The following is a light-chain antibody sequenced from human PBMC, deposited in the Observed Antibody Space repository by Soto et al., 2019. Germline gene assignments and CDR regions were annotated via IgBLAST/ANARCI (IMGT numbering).Light chain of an antibody. V-gene: IGLV2-23*01. Sequence: QSALAQPASVSGSPGQSITISCTGTIGFVGRINLVSWYQQHPGKAPKVMISEGHRRPSGVPNRFSGSTSVNSASLSSSGLQADDEADYYCCLYIGATPYVFGTGTKLTVL. CDR3: CLYIGATPYV. CDR1: IGFVGRINL. J-gene: IGLJ1*01. CDR2: EGH.